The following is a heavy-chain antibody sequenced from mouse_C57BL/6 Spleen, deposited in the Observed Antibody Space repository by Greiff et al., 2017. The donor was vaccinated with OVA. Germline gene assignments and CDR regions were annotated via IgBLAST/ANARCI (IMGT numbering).Heavy chain of an antibody. CDR1: GYTFTDYE. Sequence: QVQLQQSGAELVRPGASVTLSCKASGYTFTDYEMHWVKQTPVHGLEWIGAIDPETGGTAYNQKFKGKAILTADTSSRTAYMEISSLTSEASSVSYCARSYYCSTSSFDYWGQGTTLTVSS. V-gene: IGHV1-15*01. CDR2: IDPETGGT. J-gene: IGHJ2*01. D-gene: IGHD1-1*01. CDR3: ARSYYCSTSSFDY.